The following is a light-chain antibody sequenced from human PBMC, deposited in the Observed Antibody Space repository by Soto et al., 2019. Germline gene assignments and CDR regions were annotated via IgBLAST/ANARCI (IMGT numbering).Light chain of an antibody. CDR1: QSVSSSY. CDR2: GAS. V-gene: IGKV3-20*01. CDR3: QQGNSWPWT. J-gene: IGKJ1*01. Sequence: IGLNPSSRPLYLSPGETATISCRDSQSVSSSYLAWYQQKPGKAPRLLIYGASSRATGIPGRFSGSGSGTDFTLIISSLEPEDFAFYYCQQGNSWPWTFGQGTKVDI.